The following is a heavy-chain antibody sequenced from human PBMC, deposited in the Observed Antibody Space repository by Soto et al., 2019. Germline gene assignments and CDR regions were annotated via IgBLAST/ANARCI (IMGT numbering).Heavy chain of an antibody. CDR3: ARDLSLTMVFGYGPNAFDI. V-gene: IGHV1-69*13. Sequence: ASVKVSCKASGGTFSSYAISWVRQAPGQGLEWMGGIIPIFGTANYAQKFQGRVTITADESTSTAYMELSSLRSEDTAVYYCARDLSLTMVFGYGPNAFDIWGQGTMVTVSS. CDR1: GGTFSSYA. D-gene: IGHD3-10*01. J-gene: IGHJ3*02. CDR2: IIPIFGTA.